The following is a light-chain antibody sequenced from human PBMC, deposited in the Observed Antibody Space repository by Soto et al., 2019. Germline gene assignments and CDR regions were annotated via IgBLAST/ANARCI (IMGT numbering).Light chain of an antibody. V-gene: IGLV1-44*01. J-gene: IGLJ7*01. CDR3: AAWDDSLNGPV. Sequence: QSVLTQPPSASGTPGQRGTISCSGSSSNIGSNTVNWYQQLPGTAPKRPIYSNNQRPSGVPDRFSGYKSGTSASLAISGLQSEDEADYYCAAWDDSLNGPVFGGGTQLTVL. CDR2: SNN. CDR1: SSNIGSNT.